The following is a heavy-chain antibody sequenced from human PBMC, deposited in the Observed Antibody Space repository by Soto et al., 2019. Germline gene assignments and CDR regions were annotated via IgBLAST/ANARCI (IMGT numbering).Heavy chain of an antibody. D-gene: IGHD1-20*01. J-gene: IGHJ5*02. Sequence: QVQLQESGPGLVKPSGTLSLTCAVSGDSITSSAWWSCVRQPPGKGLEWIGEIHLGGTTNYNPSLKSRVTISVDQSKNQFFLILNSVTAADTAIYYCARGDNWRLDLWGQGTLATVSS. V-gene: IGHV4-4*02. CDR2: IHLGGTT. CDR1: GDSITSSAW. CDR3: ARGDNWRLDL.